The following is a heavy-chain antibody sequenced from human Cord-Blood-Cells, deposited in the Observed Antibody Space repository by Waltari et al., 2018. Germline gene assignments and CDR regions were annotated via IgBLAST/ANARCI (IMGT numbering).Heavy chain of an antibody. V-gene: IGHV2-70*01. CDR3: ARMADDILTGYNWFDP. Sequence: QVTLRESGPALVKPTQTLTLTCTFSGSSLSTSGMCVSWIRQPPGKALEWLALIDWDDDKYYSTSLKTRLTISKDTSKNQVVLTMTNMDPVDTATYYCARMADDILTGYNWFDPWGQGTLVTVSS. CDR2: IDWDDDK. CDR1: GSSLSTSGMC. D-gene: IGHD3-9*01. J-gene: IGHJ5*02.